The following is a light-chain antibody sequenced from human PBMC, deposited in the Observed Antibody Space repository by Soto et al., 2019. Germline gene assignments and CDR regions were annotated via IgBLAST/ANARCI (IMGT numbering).Light chain of an antibody. CDR2: DAS. Sequence: VMTQGPASLSLSPGEKDNLSCRASQSVSNYLAWYQQRPGQAPRLLTYDASNRATGIPDRFSGSGSGTGFTLTISSLEPEDSALYYCQQRSNWPITFGQGTRLEI. V-gene: IGKV3-11*01. CDR1: QSVSNY. J-gene: IGKJ5*01. CDR3: QQRSNWPIT.